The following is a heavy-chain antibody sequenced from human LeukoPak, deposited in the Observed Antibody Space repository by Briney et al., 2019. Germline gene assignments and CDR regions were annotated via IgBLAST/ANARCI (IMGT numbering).Heavy chain of an antibody. CDR2: ISYDGSNK. Sequence: GGSLRLSCAASGFTFSSYAMHWVRQAPGKGLEWVAVISYDGSNKYYADSVKGRFTISRDNSKNTLYLQMNDLRAEDTAVYYCARAGRDCSGGNCYSDYWGQGTLVTVSS. V-gene: IGHV3-30-3*01. CDR1: GFTFSSYA. D-gene: IGHD2-15*01. J-gene: IGHJ4*02. CDR3: ARAGRDCSGGNCYSDY.